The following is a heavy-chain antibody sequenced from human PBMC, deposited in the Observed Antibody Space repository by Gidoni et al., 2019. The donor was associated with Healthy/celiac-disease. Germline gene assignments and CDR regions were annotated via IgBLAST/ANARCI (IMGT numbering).Heavy chain of an antibody. CDR3: ASSDYDFWSGYYTTYYYYYYMDV. Sequence: QVQLVQSGAEVKKPGSSVKVSCKASGGTFSSYAISWVRQAPGQGLEWMGGIIPIFGTANYAQKFQGRVTITADKSTSTAYMELSSLRSEDTAVYYCASSDYDFWSGYYTTYYYYYYMDVWGKGTTVNVSS. D-gene: IGHD3-3*01. V-gene: IGHV1-69*06. CDR1: GGTFSSYA. J-gene: IGHJ6*03. CDR2: IIPIFGTA.